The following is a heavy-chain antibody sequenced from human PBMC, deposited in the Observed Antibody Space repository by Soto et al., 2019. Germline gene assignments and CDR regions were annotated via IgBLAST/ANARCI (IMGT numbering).Heavy chain of an antibody. J-gene: IGHJ4*02. CDR2: INPNSGGT. CDR1: GYTFTGYY. D-gene: IGHD2-2*01. CDR3: ARETRSYCSSTSCGHRFDY. Sequence: ASVKVSCKASGYTFTGYYMHWVRQAPGQGLEWMGWINPNSGGTNYAQKFQGWVTMTRDTSISTAYMELSRLRSDDTAVYYCARETRSYCSSTSCGHRFDYWGQGTLVTVSS. V-gene: IGHV1-2*04.